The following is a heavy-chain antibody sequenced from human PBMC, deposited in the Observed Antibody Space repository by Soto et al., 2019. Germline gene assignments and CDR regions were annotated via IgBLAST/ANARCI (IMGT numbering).Heavy chain of an antibody. J-gene: IGHJ6*02. CDR3: ARDGHSMGV. CDR1: GGSVTTGSYN. V-gene: IGHV4-61*01. CDR2: TFFTVIT. Sequence: QVQLQESGPGLVRPSETLSLTCTVSGGSVTTGSYNWSRIRRPPGKGLEWIGNTFFTVITHYNPSLNNRVTVSVDTSKDQFSLTVTSVTAADTAVYYCARDGHSMGVWGEGTTVTVSS.